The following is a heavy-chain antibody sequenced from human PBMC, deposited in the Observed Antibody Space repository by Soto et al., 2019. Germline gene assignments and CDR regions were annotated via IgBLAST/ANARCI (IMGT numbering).Heavy chain of an antibody. CDR3: ARVISAAGMGWFDP. CDR1: GYTFTNYA. Sequence: ASVKVSCKASGYTFTNYAIHWVRQAPGQRLEWMGWIKAGNGNTRYSKKMQDRVTFTSDTSTSTTYMEMRSLKTDDTAEYYCARVISAAGMGWFDPWGQGTLVTVSS. CDR2: IKAGNGNT. D-gene: IGHD6-13*01. V-gene: IGHV1-3*01. J-gene: IGHJ5*02.